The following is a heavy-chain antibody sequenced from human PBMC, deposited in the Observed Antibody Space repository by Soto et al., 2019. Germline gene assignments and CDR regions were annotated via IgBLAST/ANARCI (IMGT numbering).Heavy chain of an antibody. D-gene: IGHD6-25*01. Sequence: QVQLQESGPGLVKPTQTLSLTCTVSGGSISSGGYYWSWIRQHPGKGLEWIGYIYHSGSTYYNPSLKSRVTISVETSKNQFSLKLSSVTAADTAVYYCAREAAGILNWFDPWGQGTLVNVSS. V-gene: IGHV4-31*03. CDR2: IYHSGST. CDR1: GGSISSGGYY. J-gene: IGHJ5*02. CDR3: AREAAGILNWFDP.